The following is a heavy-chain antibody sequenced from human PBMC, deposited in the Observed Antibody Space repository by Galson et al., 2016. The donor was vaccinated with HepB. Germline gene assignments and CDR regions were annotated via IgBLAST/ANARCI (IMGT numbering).Heavy chain of an antibody. V-gene: IGHV4-38-2*02. D-gene: IGHD6-19*01. Sequence: ETLSLTCIVSGGSIRSDYYWGWIRQPPGRGLEWIGSLYPSEGTYYNPSLKSRVTISVDTSKNELSLRLNSVTAADTGVYYCATGIVVAGKYYYYYMHVWGKGTTVTVSS. CDR2: LYPSEGT. CDR3: ATGIVVAGKYYYYYMHV. J-gene: IGHJ6*03. CDR1: GGSIRSDYY.